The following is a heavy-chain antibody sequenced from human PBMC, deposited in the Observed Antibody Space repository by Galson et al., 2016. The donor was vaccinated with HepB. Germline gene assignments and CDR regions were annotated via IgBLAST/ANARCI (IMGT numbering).Heavy chain of an antibody. CDR1: GFTFTNYG. CDR2: ISFDGSQK. Sequence: SLRLSCAAPGFTFTNYGMHWVRQAPGKGLEWVAVISFDGSQKHYADSVQGRFTISRDNSNNTLYLQMNSLRIEDTAVYYCARVPSHCGMDVWGQGTTVTVSS. V-gene: IGHV3-30*04. J-gene: IGHJ6*02. CDR3: ARVPSHCGMDV.